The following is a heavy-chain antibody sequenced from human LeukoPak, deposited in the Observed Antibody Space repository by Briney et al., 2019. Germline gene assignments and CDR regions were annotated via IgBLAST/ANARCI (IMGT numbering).Heavy chain of an antibody. CDR1: GGSISSGSYY. Sequence: SETLSLTCTVSGGSISSGSYYWSWIRQPAGKGLEWIGRIYTSGSTNCNPSLKSRVTISVDTSKNQFSLKLSSVTAADTAVYYCARVAVTRLGELSPYDYWGQGTLVTVSS. CDR3: ARVAVTRLGELSPYDY. CDR2: IYTSGST. V-gene: IGHV4-61*02. J-gene: IGHJ4*02. D-gene: IGHD3-16*02.